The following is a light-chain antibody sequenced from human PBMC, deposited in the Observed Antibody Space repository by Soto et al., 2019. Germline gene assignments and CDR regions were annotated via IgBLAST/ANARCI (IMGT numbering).Light chain of an antibody. V-gene: IGLV1-47*01. J-gene: IGLJ6*01. Sequence: QSVLIQPPSASGTPGQRVTISCSGSSSNIGSNFVYWYQQLPGTSPKRLIYKNDQRPSGVPDRFSASKSGTSASLAISGLRSDDEADYYCGAWDDSLNGYYVFGTGTQLTVL. CDR3: GAWDDSLNGYYV. CDR2: KND. CDR1: SSNIGSNF.